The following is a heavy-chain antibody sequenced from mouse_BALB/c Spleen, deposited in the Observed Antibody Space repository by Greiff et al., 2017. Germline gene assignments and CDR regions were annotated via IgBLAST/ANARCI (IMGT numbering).Heavy chain of an antibody. J-gene: IGHJ2*01. V-gene: IGHV8-12*01. D-gene: IGHD2-4*01. CDR2: IYWDDDK. CDR3: ARRREGLRGGFDY. Sequence: QVTLKVSGPGILQPSQTLSLTCSFSGFSLSTSGMGVSWIRQPSGKGLEWLAHIYWDDDKRYNPSLKSRLTISKDTSSNQVFLKITSVDTADTATYYCARRREGLRGGFDYWGQGTTLTVSS. CDR1: GFSLSTSGMG.